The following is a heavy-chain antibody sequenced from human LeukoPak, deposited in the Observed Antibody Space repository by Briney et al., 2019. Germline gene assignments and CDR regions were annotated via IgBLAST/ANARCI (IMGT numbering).Heavy chain of an antibody. Sequence: HPGGSLRLSCLTSGFTFSTNAMSWVRQAPGKGLEWVSAISGSGGSTYYADSVKGRFTISRDNSKNTLYLQMNSLRAEDTAVYYCARTGNPYYYDSSGYYAVGWAVLRGYFDYWGQGTLVTVSS. D-gene: IGHD3-22*01. CDR2: ISGSGGST. V-gene: IGHV3-23*01. CDR3: ARTGNPYYYDSSGYYAVGWAVLRGYFDY. CDR1: GFTFSTNA. J-gene: IGHJ4*02.